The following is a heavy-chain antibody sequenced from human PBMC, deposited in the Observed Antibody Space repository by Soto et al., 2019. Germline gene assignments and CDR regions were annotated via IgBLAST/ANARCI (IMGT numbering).Heavy chain of an antibody. Sequence: GSLRLSCAASGFTFSSYAMHWVRQAPGKGLEWVAVISYDGSNKYYADSVKGRFTISRDNSKNTLYLQMNSLRAEDTAVYYCARDPYSSTSPYYYYYGMDVWGQGTTVTVSS. D-gene: IGHD6-13*01. CDR2: ISYDGSNK. J-gene: IGHJ6*02. CDR1: GFTFSSYA. CDR3: ARDPYSSTSPYYYYYGMDV. V-gene: IGHV3-30-3*01.